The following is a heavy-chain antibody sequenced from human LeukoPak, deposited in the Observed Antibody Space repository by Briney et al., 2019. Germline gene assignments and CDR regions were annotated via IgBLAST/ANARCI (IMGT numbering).Heavy chain of an antibody. V-gene: IGHV3-66*01. Sequence: GGSLRLSCAASGFTVSSNYMSWVRQAPGKGLEWVSFIYFGGTTYYAESVKGRCTISRDNSRNTLYLQMNSLRAEDTAVYYCAKVSGWYFDYWGQGTLVTVSS. CDR3: AKVSGWYFDY. CDR1: GFTVSSNY. J-gene: IGHJ4*02. CDR2: IYFGGTT.